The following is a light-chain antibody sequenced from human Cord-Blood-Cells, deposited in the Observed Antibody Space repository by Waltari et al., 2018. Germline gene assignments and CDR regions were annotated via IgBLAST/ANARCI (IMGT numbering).Light chain of an antibody. CDR3: QQYYSTPYS. J-gene: IGKJ2*03. V-gene: IGKV4-1*01. CDR2: WAS. Sequence: DIVMTQSPDSLAVSLGERANINCKSSQSVLYSSNNKNYLAWYQQKPGQPPKLLIYWASTRESGVPDRFSGSGSGTYFTLTISRLHAEYVAVYYCQQYYSTPYSFGQGTKLEIK. CDR1: QSVLYSSNNKNY.